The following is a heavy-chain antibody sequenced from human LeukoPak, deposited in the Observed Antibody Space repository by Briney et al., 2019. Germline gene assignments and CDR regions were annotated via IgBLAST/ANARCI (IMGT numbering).Heavy chain of an antibody. CDR3: VRDLT. D-gene: IGHD4/OR15-4a*01. J-gene: IGHJ4*02. CDR1: GFTFSTSA. Sequence: GGSLRLSCSASGFTFSTSAMHWVRQAPGKGPQFVSAITTNGRSTYYADSAKGRFTISRDNSKSTLDLQMSSLRAEDTAVYYCVRDLTWGQGTLVTVSS. V-gene: IGHV3-64D*06. CDR2: ITTNGRST.